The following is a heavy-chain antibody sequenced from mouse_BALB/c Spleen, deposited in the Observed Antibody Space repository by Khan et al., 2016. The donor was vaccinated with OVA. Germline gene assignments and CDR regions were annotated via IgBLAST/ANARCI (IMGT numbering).Heavy chain of an antibody. J-gene: IGHJ3*01. D-gene: IGHD1-2*01. CDR1: GYSITSGYF. CDR3: AREGGSRPYWFAY. CDR2: IRYDGNS. V-gene: IGHV3-6*02. Sequence: EVQLQESGPGLVKPSQSLSLTCSVTGYSITSGYFWNWIRQFPGNKLELMGYIRYDGNSNYNPFLKNRISITRNTSKNQFFLKFNSVTTEDTATYYGAREGGSRPYWFAYWGQGTMVTVSA.